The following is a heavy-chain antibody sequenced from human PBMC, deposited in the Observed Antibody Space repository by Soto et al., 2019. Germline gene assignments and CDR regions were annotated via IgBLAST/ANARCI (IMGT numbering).Heavy chain of an antibody. V-gene: IGHV4-59*08. D-gene: IGHD6-13*01. CDR1: GGSISSYY. J-gene: IGHJ4*02. Sequence: PSETLSLTCTVSGGSISSYYWSWIRQPPGKGLEWIGYIYYSGSTNYNPSLKSRVTISVDTSKNQFSLKLSSVTAADTAVYYCARLPLYPSSSWYPEYYFDYWGQGTLVTVSS. CDR3: ARLPLYPSSSWYPEYYFDY. CDR2: IYYSGST.